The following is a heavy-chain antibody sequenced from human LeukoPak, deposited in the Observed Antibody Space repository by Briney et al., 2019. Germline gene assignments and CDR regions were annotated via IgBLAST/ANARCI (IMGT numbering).Heavy chain of an antibody. Sequence: GGSLRLSCAASGFTFSSYAMSWVRQAPGKGLEWVSAISGSGGSTYYADSVKGRFTSSRDNAKNTLYLQMNSLRAEDTAVYYCARDLYSGSYQPFGYWGQGTLVTVSS. CDR3: ARDLYSGSYQPFGY. V-gene: IGHV3-23*01. D-gene: IGHD1-26*01. CDR1: GFTFSSYA. CDR2: ISGSGGST. J-gene: IGHJ4*02.